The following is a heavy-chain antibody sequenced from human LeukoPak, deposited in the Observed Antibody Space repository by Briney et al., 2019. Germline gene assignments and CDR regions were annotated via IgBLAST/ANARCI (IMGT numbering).Heavy chain of an antibody. Sequence: GGSLRLSCAASGFSFSAYPMGWVRQAPGKGLQWLSGISASGDVTFHADRVKGRFAISRDNSKNTLYLQMSSLRAEDTAVYYCAKETTVAGFYPYFDYWGQGTLVTVSS. V-gene: IGHV3-23*01. J-gene: IGHJ4*02. CDR3: AKETTVAGFYPYFDY. CDR2: ISASGDVT. D-gene: IGHD6-19*01. CDR1: GFSFSAYP.